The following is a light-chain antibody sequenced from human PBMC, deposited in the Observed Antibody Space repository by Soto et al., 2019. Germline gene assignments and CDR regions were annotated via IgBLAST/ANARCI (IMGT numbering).Light chain of an antibody. CDR2: EVS. CDR1: SSDVGYYNY. V-gene: IGLV2-8*01. CDR3: SSYAGSNNLYV. J-gene: IGLJ1*01. Sequence: QSALTQPPSASGSPGQSVTISCTGTSSDVGYYNYVSWYQQHPGKAPKLLIYEVSERPSGVPDRFSGSKSGNTASLTVSGLQAEDEADYYCSSYAGSNNLYVFGTGTKVTVL.